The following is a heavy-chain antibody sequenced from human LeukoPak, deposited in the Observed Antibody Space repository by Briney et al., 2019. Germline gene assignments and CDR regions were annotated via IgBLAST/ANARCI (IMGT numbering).Heavy chain of an antibody. Sequence: PGGSLRLSCAASGFTFSSYSMNWVRQAPGKGLEWVSSISSSSSYIYYADSVKGRFTISRDNAKNSLYLQMNSLRAEDTAVYYCARDSSIYANYRFDPWGQGTLVTVSS. J-gene: IGHJ5*02. CDR2: ISSSSSYI. D-gene: IGHD4/OR15-4a*01. V-gene: IGHV3-21*01. CDR1: GFTFSSYS. CDR3: ARDSSIYANYRFDP.